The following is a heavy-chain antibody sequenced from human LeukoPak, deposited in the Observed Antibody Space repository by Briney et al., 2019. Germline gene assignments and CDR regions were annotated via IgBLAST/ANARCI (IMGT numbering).Heavy chain of an antibody. J-gene: IGHJ4*02. CDR2: ISGSGGST. Sequence: GGSLRLSCAASGFTFSSYAMSWVRQAPGKGLEWVSAISGSGGSTYYADSVKGRFTISGDNSKNTLYLQMNSLRAEDTAVYYCAKSLIISSGSYEYWGQGTLVTVSS. V-gene: IGHV3-23*01. D-gene: IGHD2-15*01. CDR1: GFTFSSYA. CDR3: AKSLIISSGSYEY.